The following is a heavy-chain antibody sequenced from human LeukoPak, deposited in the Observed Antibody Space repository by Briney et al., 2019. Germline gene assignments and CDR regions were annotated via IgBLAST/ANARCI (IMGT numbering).Heavy chain of an antibody. J-gene: IGHJ4*02. Sequence: GGSLRLSCAASGFTFSNYWMTWVRQTPGMGLEWVANIKEDGSEKYYVDSVKGRFTISRDNARNSLYLQMNSLRVEDTAVYYCARAMDFWGQGTLVTASS. CDR2: IKEDGSEK. CDR3: ARAMDF. V-gene: IGHV3-7*03. CDR1: GFTFSNYW.